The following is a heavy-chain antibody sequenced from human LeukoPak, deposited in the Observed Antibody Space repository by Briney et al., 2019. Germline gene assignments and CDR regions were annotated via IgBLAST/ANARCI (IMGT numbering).Heavy chain of an antibody. CDR3: ARVYYDILTGYYSFDY. V-gene: IGHV7-4-1*02. J-gene: IGHJ4*02. CDR1: GYTFTDYG. D-gene: IGHD3-9*01. Sequence: GASVKVSCKASGYTFTDYGMNWVRRAPGQGLEWMGWINTNTGNPTYAQGFTGRFVFSLDTSVSTAYLQISSLKAEDTAVYYCARVYYDILTGYYSFDYWGQGTLVTVSS. CDR2: INTNTGNP.